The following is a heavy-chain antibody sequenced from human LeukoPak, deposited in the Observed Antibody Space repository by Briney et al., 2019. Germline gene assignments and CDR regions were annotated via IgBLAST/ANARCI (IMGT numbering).Heavy chain of an antibody. Sequence: TGGSLRLSCAASGFTFSSYWIHWVRQAPGKGLVWVSRINSDGSSTSYADSVKGRFTVSRDNAKNTLYLQMNSLRAEDTAVYYCAKETVIVVVPAAISPDYWGQGTLVTVSS. CDR1: GFTFSSYW. CDR3: AKETVIVVVPAAISPDY. D-gene: IGHD2-2*01. V-gene: IGHV3-74*01. CDR2: INSDGSST. J-gene: IGHJ4*02.